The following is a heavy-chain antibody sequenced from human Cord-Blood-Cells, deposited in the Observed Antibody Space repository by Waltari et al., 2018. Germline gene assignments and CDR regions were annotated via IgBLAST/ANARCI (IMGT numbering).Heavy chain of an antibody. CDR1: GDSVSSNSAA. V-gene: IGHV6-1*01. CDR2: TYYRSKWYN. Sequence: QVQLQQSGPGLVKPSQNLPLTCAISGDSVSSNSAAWNGFTLSPSRSLEWLGRTYYRSKWYNDYAVSVKSRITINPDTSKNQFSLQLNSVTPEDTAVYYCARDHCSSTSCYNYWYFDLWGRGTLVTVSS. J-gene: IGHJ2*01. CDR3: ARDHCSSTSCYNYWYFDL. D-gene: IGHD2-2*02.